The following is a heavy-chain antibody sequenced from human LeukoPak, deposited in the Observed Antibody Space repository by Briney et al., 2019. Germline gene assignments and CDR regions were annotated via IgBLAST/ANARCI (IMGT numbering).Heavy chain of an antibody. D-gene: IGHD3-10*01. CDR1: GYTFTSYA. V-gene: IGHV7-4-1*02. CDR3: ASYGSGSYPYYYYYYYMDV. Sequence: ASVKVSCKASGYTFTSYAMNWVRQAPGQGLEWMGWINTNTGNPTYAQGLTGRFVFSLDTSVSTAYLQISSLKAEDTAVYYCASYGSGSYPYYYYYYYMDVWGKGTTVTVSS. CDR2: INTNTGNP. J-gene: IGHJ6*03.